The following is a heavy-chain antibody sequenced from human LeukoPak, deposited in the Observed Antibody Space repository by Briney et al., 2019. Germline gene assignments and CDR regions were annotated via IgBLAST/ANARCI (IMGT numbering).Heavy chain of an antibody. Sequence: PSETLSLTCTVSGGSISSYYWSWIRQPPGKGLEWIGYIYYSGSTNYNPSLKSRVTILVDTSKNQFSLKLSSVTAADTAVYYRARLSPLYCSGGSCYSARYFDYWGQGTLVTVSS. CDR1: GGSISSYY. D-gene: IGHD2-15*01. CDR3: ARLSPLYCSGGSCYSARYFDY. J-gene: IGHJ4*02. V-gene: IGHV4-59*08. CDR2: IYYSGST.